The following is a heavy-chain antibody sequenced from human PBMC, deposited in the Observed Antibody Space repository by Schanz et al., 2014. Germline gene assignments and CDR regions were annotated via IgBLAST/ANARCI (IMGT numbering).Heavy chain of an antibody. CDR3: AREGERKGMLPYYFDY. J-gene: IGHJ4*02. CDR2: IKQDESER. Sequence: EVQLVESGGGLVQPGGSLRLSCAASGFTFSNYDMHWVRQAPGKGLEWVANIKQDESERSYVDSVKGRFTISRDNAKNSLYLQMNSLRDEDTAVYYCAREGERKGMLPYYFDYWGQGALVTVSS. CDR1: GFTFSNYD. D-gene: IGHD3-10*01. V-gene: IGHV3-7*01.